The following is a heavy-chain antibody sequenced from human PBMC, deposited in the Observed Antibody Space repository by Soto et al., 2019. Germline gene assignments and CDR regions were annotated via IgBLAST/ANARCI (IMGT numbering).Heavy chain of an antibody. J-gene: IGHJ4*02. Sequence: GGSRRLSCAASGFTFSSYAVHWVGQAPGKGLEWVAVISYDGSNKYYADSVKGRFTISRDNSKNTLYLQMNSLRAEDTAVYYCAREQDHEYYDLWGQGTLVTVSS. CDR1: GFTFSSYA. V-gene: IGHV3-30-3*01. D-gene: IGHD3-3*01. CDR3: AREQDHEYYDL. CDR2: ISYDGSNK.